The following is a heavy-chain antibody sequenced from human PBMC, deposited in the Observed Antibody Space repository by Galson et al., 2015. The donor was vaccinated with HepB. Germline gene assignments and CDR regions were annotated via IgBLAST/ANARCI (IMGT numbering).Heavy chain of an antibody. CDR3: AKDQGSYDFSYYGMDV. V-gene: IGHV3-30*18. CDR2: TAYNGNRE. CDR1: GFTFSNFA. D-gene: IGHD5-12*01. J-gene: IGHJ6*02. Sequence: SLRLSCAASGFTFSNFAMHWVREAPGKGLEWVAGTAYNGNREYYGDSVRGRFTIARDNSKNTLYLEIKSLRAEDTAVYYCAKDQGSYDFSYYGMDVWGQGTTVSVSS.